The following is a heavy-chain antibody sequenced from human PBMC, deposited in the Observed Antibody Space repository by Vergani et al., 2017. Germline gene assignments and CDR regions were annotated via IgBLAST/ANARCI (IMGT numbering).Heavy chain of an antibody. J-gene: IGHJ4*02. Sequence: QVQLVQSGAEVKKPGSSVKVSCKASGGTFSSYTISWVRQAPGQGLEWMGRIIPILGIANYAQKSQGRVTITADKSTSTAYMELSSLRSEDTAVYYCASAMTTVTTLFRYYFDYWGQGTLVTVSS. V-gene: IGHV1-69*02. CDR2: IIPILGIA. CDR1: GGTFSSYT. CDR3: ASAMTTVTTLFRYYFDY. D-gene: IGHD4-17*01.